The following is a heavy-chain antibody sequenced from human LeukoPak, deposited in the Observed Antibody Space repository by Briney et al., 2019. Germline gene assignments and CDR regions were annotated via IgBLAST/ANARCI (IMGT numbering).Heavy chain of an antibody. CDR1: AFSISSYY. V-gene: IGHV4-4*07. D-gene: IGHD6-13*01. CDR3: ARDESGSWHFGYYFEY. J-gene: IGHJ4*02. Sequence: PSETLSLTYTVSAFSISSYYWSWIRQPAGHGLEWIGRIYSSGSTNYNPSLKSRVTISVDKSKSQVSLKVSSVTAADTAVYYCARDESGSWHFGYYFEYWGQGTLVTVSS. CDR2: IYSSGST.